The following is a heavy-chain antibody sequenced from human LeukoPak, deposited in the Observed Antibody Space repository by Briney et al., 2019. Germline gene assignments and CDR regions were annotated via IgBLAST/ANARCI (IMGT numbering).Heavy chain of an antibody. CDR3: ARDITIFGVGGQTFDP. J-gene: IGHJ5*02. V-gene: IGHV4-4*07. CDR2: IYTSGST. D-gene: IGHD3-3*01. CDR1: GGSISSYY. Sequence: SETLSLTCTVSGGSISSYYWSWIRQPAGKGLEWIGRIYTSGSTNYNPSLKSRVTMSVDTSKNQFSLKLSPVTAADTAVYYCARDITIFGVGGQTFDPWGQGTLVTVSS.